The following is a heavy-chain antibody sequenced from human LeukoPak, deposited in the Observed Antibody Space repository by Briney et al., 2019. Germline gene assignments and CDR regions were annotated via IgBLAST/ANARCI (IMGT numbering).Heavy chain of an antibody. CDR2: IYSGGST. V-gene: IGHV3-53*01. Sequence: GGSLRLSCAASGFTFSSYAMSWVRQAPGKGLEWVSVIYSGGSTYYADSVKGRFTISRDNSKNTLYLQMNSLRAEDTAVYYCARFPPGYGDYDFWGQGTLVTVSS. D-gene: IGHD4-17*01. J-gene: IGHJ4*02. CDR1: GFTFSSYA. CDR3: ARFPPGYGDYDF.